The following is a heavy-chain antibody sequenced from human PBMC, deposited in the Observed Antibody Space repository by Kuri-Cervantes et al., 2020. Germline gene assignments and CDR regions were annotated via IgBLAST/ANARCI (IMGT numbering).Heavy chain of an antibody. CDR1: GYRFPNYW. V-gene: IGHV5-51*01. D-gene: IGHD1-26*01. Sequence: GESLKISCKVSGYRFPNYWIAWVRQMPDKGLEWMGFVYPADSDTRYSPSFQGQVTISADKSISTTYLQWSSLKASDTAMYYCARRSGSYHFDYWGQGTLVTVSS. CDR3: ARRSGSYHFDY. CDR2: VYPADSDT. J-gene: IGHJ4*02.